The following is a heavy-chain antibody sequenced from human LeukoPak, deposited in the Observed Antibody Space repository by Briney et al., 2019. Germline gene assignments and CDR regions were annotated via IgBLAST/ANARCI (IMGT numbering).Heavy chain of an antibody. Sequence: ASVKVSCKVSGYTLTELSMHWVRQAPGKGLDWMGGFDPEDGETIYAQKFQGRVTMTEDTSTDTAYMELSSLRSEDTAVYYCATDLGRGGYGARNDYWGQGTLVTVSS. D-gene: IGHD6-25*01. J-gene: IGHJ4*02. V-gene: IGHV1-24*01. CDR3: ATDLGRGGYGARNDY. CDR2: FDPEDGET. CDR1: GYTLTELS.